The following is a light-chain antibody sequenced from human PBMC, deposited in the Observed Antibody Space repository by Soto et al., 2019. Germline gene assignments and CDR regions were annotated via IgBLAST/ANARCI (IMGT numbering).Light chain of an antibody. Sequence: EIVLTQSPATLSLSPGERATLSCRASQSVSSYLAWYQHKPGQAPRLLISGASRRATGIPDRLSGAGSGTDFTLTISRLEPEDFALYYCQQHDILPITFGQGTRLEIK. CDR3: QQHDILPIT. V-gene: IGKV3-20*01. J-gene: IGKJ5*01. CDR1: QSVSSY. CDR2: GAS.